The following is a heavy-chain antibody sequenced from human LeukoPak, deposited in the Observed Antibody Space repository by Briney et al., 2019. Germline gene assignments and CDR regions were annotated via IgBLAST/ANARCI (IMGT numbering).Heavy chain of an antibody. J-gene: IGHJ4*03. CDR3: ARPTSSGWYSH. CDR1: GFTFSDYN. Sequence: GGSLRLSCAASGFTFSDYNMNSVRQARGKGLEWVSYITGSGSTIFYADSVKGRFTISRDNVKNSLYLQMNSLRAEDTAVYYCARPTSSGWYSHWGQGTVVTVSS. V-gene: IGHV3-48*01. D-gene: IGHD6-19*01. CDR2: ITGSGSTI.